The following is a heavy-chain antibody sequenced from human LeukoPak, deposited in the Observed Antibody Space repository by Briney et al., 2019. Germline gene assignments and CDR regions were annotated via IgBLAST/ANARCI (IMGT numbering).Heavy chain of an antibody. CDR3: ASVIAAAGFDY. Sequence: ASVKVSCKASGYTFTSYGISWVRQAPGLGLEWMGWISAYNGNTNYAQKLQGRVTMTTDTSTSTAYMELRSLRSDDTAVYYCASVIAAAGFDYWGQGTLVTVSS. J-gene: IGHJ4*02. V-gene: IGHV1-18*01. CDR1: GYTFTSYG. CDR2: ISAYNGNT. D-gene: IGHD6-13*01.